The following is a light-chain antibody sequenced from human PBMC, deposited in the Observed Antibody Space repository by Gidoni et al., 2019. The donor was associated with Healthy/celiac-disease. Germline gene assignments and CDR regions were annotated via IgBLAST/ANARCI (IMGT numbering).Light chain of an antibody. CDR3: LQDYNYPWT. V-gene: IGKV1-6*01. CDR2: AAP. Sequence: AIPMTQSPSSLSASVGDRVTITCRANHGIRNDSGWYQQKPGKAPKLLIYAAPSLQSGVPSRFSGSGSSTDFTITISRLQHEDFATYYCLQDYNYPWTFXQXTKVEIK. CDR1: HGIRND. J-gene: IGKJ1*01.